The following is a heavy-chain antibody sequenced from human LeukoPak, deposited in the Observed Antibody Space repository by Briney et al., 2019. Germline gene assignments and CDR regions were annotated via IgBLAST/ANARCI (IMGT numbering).Heavy chain of an antibody. CDR3: ARGAY. CDR1: GYSFTSYW. J-gene: IGHJ4*02. CDR2: MNPNSGNT. Sequence: GESLKISCKGSGYSFTSYWIGWVRQATGQGLEWMGWMNPNSGNTGYAQKFQGRVTITRNTSISTAYMELSSLRSEDTAVYYCARGAYWGQGTLVTVSS. V-gene: IGHV1-8*03.